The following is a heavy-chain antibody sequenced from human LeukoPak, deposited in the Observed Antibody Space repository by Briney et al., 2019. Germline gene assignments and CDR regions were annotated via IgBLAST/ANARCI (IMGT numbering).Heavy chain of an antibody. CDR2: INSDGSST. V-gene: IGHV3-74*01. CDR1: GFTFSSYW. Sequence: PGGSLRLSCAASGFTFSSYWMHWVRQAPGKGLVWVSRINSDGSSTSYADSVKGRFTISRDNAKNTLYLQMNSLRAEDTAVYYCAREYYYGSGSPRTHYYYGMDVWGQGTTVTVSS. J-gene: IGHJ6*02. CDR3: AREYYYGSGSPRTHYYYGMDV. D-gene: IGHD3-10*01.